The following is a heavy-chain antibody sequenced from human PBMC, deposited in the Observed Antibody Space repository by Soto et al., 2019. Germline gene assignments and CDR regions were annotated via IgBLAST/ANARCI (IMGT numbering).Heavy chain of an antibody. V-gene: IGHV4-34*01. J-gene: IGHJ5*02. CDR1: GGSFSGYY. CDR2: INHSGST. D-gene: IGHD3-10*01. Sequence: SETLSLTCAVYGGSFSGYYWSWIRQPPGKGLEWVGEINHSGSTNYNPSLQNRVTISVDTSKNQLSLKLSSVTAADTAVYYCASYYGSGSYYNWFDPWGQGTLVTVSS. CDR3: ASYYGSGSYYNWFDP.